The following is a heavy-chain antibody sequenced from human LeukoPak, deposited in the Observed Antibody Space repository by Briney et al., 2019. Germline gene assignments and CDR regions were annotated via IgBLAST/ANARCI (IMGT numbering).Heavy chain of an antibody. CDR1: GYTFTGYY. CDR3: ARSGGFAAAAGDY. CDR2: LNPNSGGT. Sequence: ASVKVSCKASGYTFTGYYLHWVRQAPGQGLEWMGWLNPNSGGTKYAQKFQGRVTMTRDTSISTAYMELSRLRSDDTAVYYCARSGGFAAAAGDYWGQGTLVTVSS. D-gene: IGHD6-13*01. V-gene: IGHV1-2*02. J-gene: IGHJ4*02.